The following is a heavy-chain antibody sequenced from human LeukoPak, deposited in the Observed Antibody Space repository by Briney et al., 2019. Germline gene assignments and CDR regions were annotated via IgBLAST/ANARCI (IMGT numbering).Heavy chain of an antibody. D-gene: IGHD3-22*01. V-gene: IGHV4-4*02. CDR3: ASRIWDSSGYYPFDY. Sequence: SETLSLTCAVSGGSISSSNWWSWVRQPPGQGLEWIGEIYHSGSTNYNPSLKSRVTISVDKSKNQFSLKLSSVTAADTAVYYCASRIWDSSGYYPFDYWGQGTLVTVSS. CDR1: GGSISSSNW. J-gene: IGHJ4*02. CDR2: IYHSGST.